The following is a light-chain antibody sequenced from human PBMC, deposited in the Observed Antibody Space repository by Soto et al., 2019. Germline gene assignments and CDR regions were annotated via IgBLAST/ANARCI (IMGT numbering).Light chain of an antibody. V-gene: IGKV1-5*03. CDR3: QQYNSYSIT. CDR1: QSISSW. Sequence: DIRRTQSPSTLSASGGDRVTITCRASQSISSWLAWYQQKPGKAPKLLIYKASSLESGVPSRFSGSGSGTEFTLTISSLQPDDFATYYCQQYNSYSITFGPGTKVDIK. J-gene: IGKJ3*01. CDR2: KAS.